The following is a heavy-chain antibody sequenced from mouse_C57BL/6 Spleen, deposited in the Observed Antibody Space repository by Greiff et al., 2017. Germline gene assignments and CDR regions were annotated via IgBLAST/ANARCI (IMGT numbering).Heavy chain of an antibody. Sequence: EVQRVESGGDLVKPGGSLKLSCAASGFTFSSYGMSWVRQTPDKRLEWVATISSGGSYTYYPDSVKGRFTISRDNAKNTLYLQMSSLKSEDTAMYYCARLDYGSSGFAYWGQGTLVTVSA. V-gene: IGHV5-6*01. CDR2: ISSGGSYT. D-gene: IGHD1-1*01. CDR1: GFTFSSYG. J-gene: IGHJ3*01. CDR3: ARLDYGSSGFAY.